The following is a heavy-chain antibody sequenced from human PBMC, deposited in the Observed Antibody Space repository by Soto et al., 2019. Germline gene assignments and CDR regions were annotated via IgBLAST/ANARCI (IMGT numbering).Heavy chain of an antibody. CDR2: IYHSGST. D-gene: IGHD3-16*02. Sequence: SETLSLTCAVSGYSISSGYYWGWIRQPPGKGLEWIGSIYHSGSTYYNASLKSRVTISVDTSKNQFSLKLSSVTAADTAVYYCARTSYVWGSYRSFDCWGRGILVTVSS. V-gene: IGHV4-38-2*01. CDR3: ARTSYVWGSYRSFDC. J-gene: IGHJ4*02. CDR1: GYSISSGYY.